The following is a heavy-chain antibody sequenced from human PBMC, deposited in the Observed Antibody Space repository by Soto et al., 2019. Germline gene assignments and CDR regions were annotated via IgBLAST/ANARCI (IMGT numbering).Heavy chain of an antibody. D-gene: IGHD6-19*01. Sequence: EVQLVQSGAEVKKPGESLRISCKGSGYSFTRYWISWVRQMPGKGLEWMGRIDPSDSYTNYSPSFQGHVTISADKSICTAYLQWSSLKASDTAMYYCARLAMWSRYSSGGFDYWGQGTLVTVSS. CDR3: ARLAMWSRYSSGGFDY. CDR1: GYSFTRYW. J-gene: IGHJ4*02. V-gene: IGHV5-10-1*01. CDR2: IDPSDSYT.